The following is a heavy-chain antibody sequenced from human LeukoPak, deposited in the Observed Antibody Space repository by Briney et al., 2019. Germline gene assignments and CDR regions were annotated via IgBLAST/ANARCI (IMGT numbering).Heavy chain of an antibody. CDR3: VRDRKGGGSVA. CDR2: IWYDADNK. CDR1: GFSFSTYG. J-gene: IGHJ5*02. Sequence: GGSLRLSCAASGFSFSTYGMHWFRQAPGKGLEWVAVIWYDADNKDYADSVKGRFTISRDNSKNTLYLQMNGLRADDTAVYYCVRDRKGGGSVAWGQGTLVTVSS. D-gene: IGHD3-16*01. V-gene: IGHV3-33*01.